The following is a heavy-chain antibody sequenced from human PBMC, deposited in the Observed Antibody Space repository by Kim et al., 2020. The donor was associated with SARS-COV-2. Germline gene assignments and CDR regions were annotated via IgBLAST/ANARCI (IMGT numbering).Heavy chain of an antibody. CDR1: GFTFSSYA. V-gene: IGHV3-23*01. J-gene: IGHJ5*02. D-gene: IGHD2-8*01. Sequence: GGSLRLSCAASGFTFSSYAMSWVRKAPGKGLEWVSAISGSGGSTYYADSVKGRFTISRDNSKNTLYLQMNSLRAEDTAVYYCAKGAQIVLMVYAISWGQGTLVTVSS. CDR2: ISGSGGST. CDR3: AKGAQIVLMVYAIS.